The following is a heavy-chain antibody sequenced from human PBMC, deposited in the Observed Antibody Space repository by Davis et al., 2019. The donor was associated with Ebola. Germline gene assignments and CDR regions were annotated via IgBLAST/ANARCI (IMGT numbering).Heavy chain of an antibody. Sequence: GESLKISCAASGFTFSSYWMSWVRQAPGRGPEWVSGIGSDGINKDYADSVKGRFTISRDNSKNTMSLQMNGLTVEDTAVYYCARKEGGPNPFDYWGQGTLVTVSP. V-gene: IGHV3-23*01. D-gene: IGHD3-16*01. CDR1: GFTFSSYW. CDR3: ARKEGGPNPFDY. J-gene: IGHJ4*02. CDR2: IGSDGINK.